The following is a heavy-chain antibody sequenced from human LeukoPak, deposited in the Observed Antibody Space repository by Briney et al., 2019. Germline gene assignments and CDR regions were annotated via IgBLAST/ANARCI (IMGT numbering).Heavy chain of an antibody. V-gene: IGHV3-23*01. Sequence: PGGTLRLSCAASGFTFSSYAMSWVRQAPGKGLEWVSAISGSSGNTHYADSVKGRFTISRDNSKNTLYLQMNSLRAEDTAKYYCAKPARVGAVDYWGQGTLVTVSS. CDR3: AKPARVGAVDY. D-gene: IGHD6-13*01. J-gene: IGHJ4*02. CDR1: GFTFSSYA. CDR2: ISGSSGNT.